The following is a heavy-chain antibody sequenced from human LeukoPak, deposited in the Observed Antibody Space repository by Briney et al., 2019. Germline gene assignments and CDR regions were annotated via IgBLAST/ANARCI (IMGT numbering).Heavy chain of an antibody. V-gene: IGHV3-23*01. CDR1: GFTFSSYA. D-gene: IGHD2-2*01. CDR3: AKDRGISTSCPGN. Sequence: QPGGSLRLSCAASGFTFSSYAMSWVRQAPGKGLEWVSAISGSGGSTYYADSVKGRFTISRDNSKNTLYLQMNSLRAEDTAIYYCAKDRGISTSCPGNWGQGTLVTVSS. J-gene: IGHJ4*02. CDR2: ISGSGGST.